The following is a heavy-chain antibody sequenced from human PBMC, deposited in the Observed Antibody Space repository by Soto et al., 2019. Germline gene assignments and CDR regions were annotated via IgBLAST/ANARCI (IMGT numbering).Heavy chain of an antibody. J-gene: IGHJ6*02. Sequence: QVQLVQSGAEVKKPGSSVKVSCKASGGTFSSYTISWVRQAPGQGLEWMGRIIPILGIANYAQKFQGRVTITADKSTSTAYMELSSLRSEDTAVYYCARDVGRWLPYGMDVRGQGTTVTVSS. CDR3: ARDVGRWLPYGMDV. CDR1: GGTFSSYT. CDR2: IIPILGIA. V-gene: IGHV1-69*08. D-gene: IGHD3-10*01.